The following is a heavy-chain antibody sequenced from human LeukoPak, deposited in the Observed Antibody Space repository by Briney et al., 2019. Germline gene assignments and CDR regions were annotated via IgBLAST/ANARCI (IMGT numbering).Heavy chain of an antibody. J-gene: IGHJ3*02. V-gene: IGHV3-21*01. CDR2: ITSNSRYI. Sequence: GGSLRLSCAASGFTFSSYTINWVRQAPGKGLEWVSSITSNSRYIFYADSVKGRFTIFRDNAQKSLYLQMHSLRAEDTAVYYCARDDGGDFNDALDIWGQGTMVAVSS. CDR3: ARDDGGDFNDALDI. D-gene: IGHD2-21*02. CDR1: GFTFSSYT.